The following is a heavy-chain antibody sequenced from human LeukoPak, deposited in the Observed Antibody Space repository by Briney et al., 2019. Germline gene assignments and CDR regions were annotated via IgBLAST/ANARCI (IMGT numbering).Heavy chain of an antibody. CDR1: GGSFSGYY. D-gene: IGHD3-22*01. CDR3: ARGLRLLRSASYYDSSGYSDY. V-gene: IGHV4-34*01. Sequence: SETLSLTCAVYGGSFSGYYWSWIRQPPGKGLEWIGEINHSGSTNYNPSLKSRVTISVDTSKNQFSLKLSSVTAADTAVYYCARGLRLLRSASYYDSSGYSDYWGQGTLVTVSS. CDR2: INHSGST. J-gene: IGHJ4*02.